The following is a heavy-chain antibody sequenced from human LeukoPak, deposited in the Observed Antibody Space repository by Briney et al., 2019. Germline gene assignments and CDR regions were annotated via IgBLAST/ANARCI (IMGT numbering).Heavy chain of an antibody. CDR1: GFTFSTYA. J-gene: IGHJ4*02. CDR2: ISGSGTNT. D-gene: IGHD3-10*01. Sequence: QPGGSLRLSCAASGFTFSTYAMNWVRQAPGKGLEWVSGISGSGTNTFYVDSVKGRFTISRDNSKNMVYLQMDSLRADDTAVYYCAKDFRGVIPYYFDYWGQGTLVSVSS. V-gene: IGHV3-23*01. CDR3: AKDFRGVIPYYFDY.